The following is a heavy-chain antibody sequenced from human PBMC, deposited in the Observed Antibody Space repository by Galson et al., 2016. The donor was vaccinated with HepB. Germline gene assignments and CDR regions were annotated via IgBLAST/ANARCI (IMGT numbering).Heavy chain of an antibody. Sequence: SLRLSCAVSAFTFNNYAMHWVRQAPGKGLEWVANIKQDGSEKYYVDSVKGRFTISRDNAKNSLYLQMTSLRAEDTAVYYCARENSSGWFWDYYYYGMDVWGQGTTVSVSS. CDR2: IKQDGSEK. V-gene: IGHV3-7*03. J-gene: IGHJ6*02. CDR3: ARENSSGWFWDYYYYGMDV. D-gene: IGHD6-19*01. CDR1: AFTFNNYA.